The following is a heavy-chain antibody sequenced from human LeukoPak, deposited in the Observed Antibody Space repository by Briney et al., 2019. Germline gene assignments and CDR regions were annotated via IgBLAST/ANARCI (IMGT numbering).Heavy chain of an antibody. Sequence: PGGSLRLSCAASGFTFSAFGMHWVRQAPGKGLEWVTFIPYDGSGKYYADSVKGRFTISRDNSKNTLYLQMNSLRAEDTAVYYCAREGVSGSYLGYWGQGTLVTVSS. V-gene: IGHV3-30*12. J-gene: IGHJ4*02. CDR3: AREGVSGSYLGY. CDR1: GFTFSAFG. D-gene: IGHD1-26*01. CDR2: IPYDGSGK.